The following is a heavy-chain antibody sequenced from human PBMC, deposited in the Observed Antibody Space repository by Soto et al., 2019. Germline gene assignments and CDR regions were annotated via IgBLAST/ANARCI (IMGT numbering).Heavy chain of an antibody. CDR1: GFSLSTSGMC. D-gene: IGHD2-8*02. CDR3: ARINMNGGTEVPYYYYYGMDV. Sequence: SGPTLVNPTQTLTLTCTFSGFSLSTSGMCVSWIRQPPGKALEWLALIDWDDDKYYSTSLKTRLTISKDTSKNQVVLTMTNMDPVDTATYYCARINMNGGTEVPYYYYYGMDVWGQGTTVTVSS. J-gene: IGHJ6*02. CDR2: IDWDDDK. V-gene: IGHV2-70*01.